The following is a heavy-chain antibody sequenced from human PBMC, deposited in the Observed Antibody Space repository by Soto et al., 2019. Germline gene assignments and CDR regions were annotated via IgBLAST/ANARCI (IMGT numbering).Heavy chain of an antibody. Sequence: QVQLQQWGAGLLKPSETLSLTCAVYGGSFSGYYWSWIRQPPGKGLEWIGEINHSGSTNYNPSLKRRVTISVDTSKNQFSLKLSSVTAADTAVYYCARVPRRYYYYMDVWGKGTTVTVSS. CDR3: ARVPRRYYYYMDV. V-gene: IGHV4-34*01. CDR2: INHSGST. CDR1: GGSFSGYY. J-gene: IGHJ6*03. D-gene: IGHD1-26*01.